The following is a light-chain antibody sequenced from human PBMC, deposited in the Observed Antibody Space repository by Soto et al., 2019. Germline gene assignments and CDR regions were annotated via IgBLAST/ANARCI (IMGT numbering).Light chain of an antibody. V-gene: IGLV4-69*01. CDR3: QTWGTGIVV. Sequence: SASASLGTSVKLTCTLSSGHRNYAIAWHQQQPEKGPRFLMKVNSDGSHSKGDGIPDRFSGSSSGAERYLTISSLQSEDEADYYCQTWGTGIVVFGGGTKLTVL. CDR1: SGHRNYA. J-gene: IGLJ2*01. CDR2: VNSDGSH.